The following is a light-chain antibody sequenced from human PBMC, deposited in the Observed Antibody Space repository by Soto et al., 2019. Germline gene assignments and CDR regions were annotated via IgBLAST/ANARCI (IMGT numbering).Light chain of an antibody. V-gene: IGKV3-11*01. CDR1: QSVSSY. Sequence: EIVLTRSPATLSLSPGERATLSCRASQSVSSYLAWYQQKPGQAPRLLIYDASNRATGIPARFSGSGSGTDFTLTISSLEPEDFAVYYCQQRSNWPGITFGQGTRLEIK. J-gene: IGKJ5*01. CDR2: DAS. CDR3: QQRSNWPGIT.